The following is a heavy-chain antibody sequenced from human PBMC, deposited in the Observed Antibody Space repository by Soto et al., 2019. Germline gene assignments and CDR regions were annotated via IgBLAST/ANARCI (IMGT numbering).Heavy chain of an antibody. Sequence: GGSLRLSCAASWFTVSSDYMYWVRQAPGKGLEWVSVIYSGGSTYYADSVKGRFTISRDNSKNTLYLQMDSLRAEDTAVYYCARDIHKWNDPAVERVPQDSWGQGTLVTVS. CDR3: ARDIHKWNDPAVERVPQDS. V-gene: IGHV3-53*01. D-gene: IGHD1-20*01. CDR1: WFTVSSDY. CDR2: IYSGGST. J-gene: IGHJ4*02.